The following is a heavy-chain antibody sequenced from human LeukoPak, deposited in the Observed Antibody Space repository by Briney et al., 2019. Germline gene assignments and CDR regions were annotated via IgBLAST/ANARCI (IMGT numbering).Heavy chain of an antibody. D-gene: IGHD3-9*01. CDR2: IYSGGAA. V-gene: IGHV3-53*05. Sequence: GGSLRLSCAASGFSVVSYYMTWVRQAPGKGLEWVSVIYSGGAAFYTDSVKGRFTISRDNAKNSLYLQMNSLRVEDTALYYCAKGGFGGDYDILTGYYPFDNWGQGTLVTVSS. CDR3: AKGGFGGDYDILTGYYPFDN. CDR1: GFSVVSYY. J-gene: IGHJ4*02.